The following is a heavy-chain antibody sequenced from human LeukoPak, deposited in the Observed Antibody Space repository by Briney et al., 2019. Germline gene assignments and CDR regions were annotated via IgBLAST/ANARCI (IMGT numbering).Heavy chain of an antibody. J-gene: IGHJ4*02. CDR1: GFSLSTSGMC. D-gene: IGHD3-22*01. Sequence: SGPALVKPTQTLTLTCTFSGFSLSTSGMCVSWIRQPPGKALEWLARIDWDDDKYYSTSLKTRLTISKDTSKNQVVLTMTNMDPVDTATYYCARARYYYDSSGYYSGLGYYFDYWGPGTLVTVSS. CDR2: IDWDDDK. CDR3: ARARYYYDSSGYYSGLGYYFDY. V-gene: IGHV2-70*11.